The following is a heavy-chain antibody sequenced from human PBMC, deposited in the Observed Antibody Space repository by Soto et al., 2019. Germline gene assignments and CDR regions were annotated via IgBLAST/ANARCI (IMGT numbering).Heavy chain of an antibody. V-gene: IGHV4-61*01. Sequence: QVQLQESGPGLVKPSETLSLTCTVSGGSVSSGSYYWSWIRQPPGKGLEGIGYIYYSGSTNYNPSLKSRVTISVDTSKNQFSLKLSSVTAADTAVYYCARGRGEMTPYGYYYYGMDVWGQGTTVTVSS. CDR3: ARGRGEMTPYGYYYYGMDV. CDR2: IYYSGST. D-gene: IGHD3-10*01. J-gene: IGHJ6*02. CDR1: GGSVSSGSYY.